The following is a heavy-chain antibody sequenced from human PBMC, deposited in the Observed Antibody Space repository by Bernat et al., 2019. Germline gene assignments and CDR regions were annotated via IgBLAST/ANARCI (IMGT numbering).Heavy chain of an antibody. V-gene: IGHV4-31*03. CDR3: AKTATEWLVFGPTSKFRDWYFDL. CDR2: IYYSGST. J-gene: IGHJ2*01. CDR1: GGSISSGGYY. D-gene: IGHD6-19*01. Sequence: QVQLQESGPGLVKPSQTLSLTCTVSGGSISSGGYYWSWIRQHPGKGLEWIGYIYYSGSTNYNPSLKSRVTISVDTSKNQFSLKLSSVTAADTAVYYCAKTATEWLVFGPTSKFRDWYFDLWGRGTLVTVSS.